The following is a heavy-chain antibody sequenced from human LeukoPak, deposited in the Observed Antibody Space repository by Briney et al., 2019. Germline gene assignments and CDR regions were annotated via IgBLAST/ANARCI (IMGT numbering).Heavy chain of an antibody. Sequence: GASVKVSCKASGYTFTSYYMHWVRQAPGQGLEWMGIINPSGGSTSYAQKFQGRVTMTRDTSTSTVYMELSSLRSEDTAVYYCARDKQSSRYYDFWSGYFDPWGQGTLVTVSS. CDR1: GYTFTSYY. V-gene: IGHV1-46*01. D-gene: IGHD3-3*01. CDR2: INPSGGST. CDR3: ARDKQSSRYYDFWSGYFDP. J-gene: IGHJ5*02.